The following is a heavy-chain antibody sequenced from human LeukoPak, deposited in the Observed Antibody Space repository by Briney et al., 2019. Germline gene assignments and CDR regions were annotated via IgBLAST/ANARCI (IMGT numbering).Heavy chain of an antibody. Sequence: PGGSLRLSCAASGFTFSSYAMSWVRQAPGKGLEWVSAIIGSGGSTYYADSVKGRFTICRDNSKNTLYLQMNSLRAEDTAVYYCAKGPSKLGYCSGGSCYSGDYWGQGTLVTVSS. CDR1: GFTFSSYA. CDR3: AKGPSKLGYCSGGSCYSGDY. V-gene: IGHV3-23*01. D-gene: IGHD2-15*01. J-gene: IGHJ4*02. CDR2: IIGSGGST.